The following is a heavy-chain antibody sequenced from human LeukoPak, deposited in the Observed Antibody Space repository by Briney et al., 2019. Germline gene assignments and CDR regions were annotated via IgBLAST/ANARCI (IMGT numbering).Heavy chain of an antibody. Sequence: PSETLSLTCAVSGDSMSNFYWSWIRQPAGKGLEWIGRIYTSGTTNYNPSLKSRVTISVDTSKNQFSLKLSSVTAADTAVYYCARDPWFYYDSGGYFQTWGQGTLVTVSS. CDR3: ARDPWFYYDSGGYFQT. V-gene: IGHV4-4*07. J-gene: IGHJ4*02. CDR2: IYTSGTT. D-gene: IGHD3-22*01. CDR1: GDSMSNFY.